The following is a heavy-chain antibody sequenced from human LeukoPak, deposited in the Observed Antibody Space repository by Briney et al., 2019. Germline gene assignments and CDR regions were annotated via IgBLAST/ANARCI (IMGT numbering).Heavy chain of an antibody. V-gene: IGHV4-39*07. CDR2: IYYSGST. CDR1: GGSISSSSYY. J-gene: IGHJ3*02. CDR3: ARDRPSGYSSGWDDAFDI. D-gene: IGHD6-19*01. Sequence: SETLSLTCTVSGGSISSSSYYWGWIRQPPGKGLEWIGSIYYSGSTNYNPSLKSRVTISVDTSKNQFSLKLSSVTAADTAVYYCARDRPSGYSSGWDDAFDIWGQGTMVTVSS.